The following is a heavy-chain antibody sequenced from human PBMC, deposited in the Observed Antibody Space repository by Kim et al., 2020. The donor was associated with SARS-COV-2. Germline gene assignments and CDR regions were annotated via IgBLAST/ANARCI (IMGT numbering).Heavy chain of an antibody. D-gene: IGHD3-3*01. V-gene: IGHV1-8*01. Sequence: ASVKVSCKASGYTFTSYDINWVRQATGQGLEWMGWMNPNSGNTGYAQKFQGRVTMTRNTSISTAYMELSSLRSEDTAVYYCARVSARDFWSGYSTPRGYYYCYYGMDVWGQGTTVTVSS. CDR3: ARVSARDFWSGYSTPRGYYYCYYGMDV. CDR2: MNPNSGNT. J-gene: IGHJ6*02. CDR1: GYTFTSYD.